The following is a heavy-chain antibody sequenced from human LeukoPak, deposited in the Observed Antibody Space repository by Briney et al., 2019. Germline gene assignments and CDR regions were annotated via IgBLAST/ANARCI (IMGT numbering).Heavy chain of an antibody. CDR3: ARDLSDSSGYYLSYYYGMDV. Sequence: ASVKVSCKASGGTFSSYTISWVRQAPGQGLEWMGGIIPILGIANYAQKFQGRVTITADKSTSTAYMELSSLRSEDTAVYYCARDLSDSSGYYLSYYYGMDVWGQGTTVTVSS. CDR2: IIPILGIA. V-gene: IGHV1-69*04. J-gene: IGHJ6*02. D-gene: IGHD3-22*01. CDR1: GGTFSSYT.